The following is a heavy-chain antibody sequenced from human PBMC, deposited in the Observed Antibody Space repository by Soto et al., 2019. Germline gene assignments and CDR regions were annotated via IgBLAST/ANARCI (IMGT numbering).Heavy chain of an antibody. Sequence: GGSLRLSCAASGFTFSSYAMSWVRQAPGKGLEWVSAISGSGGSTYYADSVKGRFTISRDNSKNTLYLQMNSLRAEDTAVYYCAKMGDWNDRSRYNWFDPWGQGTLVTVS. CDR3: AKMGDWNDRSRYNWFDP. J-gene: IGHJ5*02. V-gene: IGHV3-23*01. CDR2: ISGSGGST. CDR1: GFTFSSYA. D-gene: IGHD1-1*01.